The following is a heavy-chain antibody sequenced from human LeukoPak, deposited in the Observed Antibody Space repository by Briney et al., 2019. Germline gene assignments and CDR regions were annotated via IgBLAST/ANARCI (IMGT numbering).Heavy chain of an antibody. J-gene: IGHJ5*02. CDR2: IYTSGST. Sequence: SETLSLTCTVSGGSISSYYWSWIRQPAGKGLEWIGRIYTSGSTNYNPSLKSRVTMSVDTSKNQFSLKLSSVTAADTAVYYCAREDIVVVPAASPGWFDPWGQGTLVTVSS. CDR3: AREDIVVVPAASPGWFDP. D-gene: IGHD2-2*01. CDR1: GGSISSYY. V-gene: IGHV4-4*07.